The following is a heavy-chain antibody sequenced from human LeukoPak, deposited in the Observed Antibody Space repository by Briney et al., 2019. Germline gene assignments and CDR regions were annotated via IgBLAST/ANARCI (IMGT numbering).Heavy chain of an antibody. V-gene: IGHV3-23*01. D-gene: IGHD6-19*01. J-gene: IGHJ4*02. Sequence: GGSLRLSCAASGFSFSSYAMSWVRQAPGKGLEWVSGICHSGRSTYYADSVTGRFTISRDNSKNTLYLQMNSLRAEDTAIYFCAKDLWIAVAGTGYWGQGSLVTVSS. CDR1: GFSFSSYA. CDR2: ICHSGRST. CDR3: AKDLWIAVAGTGY.